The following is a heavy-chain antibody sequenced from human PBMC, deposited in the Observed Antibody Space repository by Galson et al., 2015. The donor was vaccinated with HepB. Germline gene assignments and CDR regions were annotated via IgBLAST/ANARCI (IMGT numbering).Heavy chain of an antibody. V-gene: IGHV5-51*01. CDR3: ARLGHEGYHYYGMDV. CDR2: IYPGDSET. CDR1: GYCFRNYW. Sequence: QSGAEVKKPGESLKISCKASGYCFRNYWIGWVRQMPGKGLECMGIIYPGDSETRYSPSFQGQVPLSADKSTNTAYLQGSSLKASDTAMYYCARLGHEGYHYYGMDVWGQGTTVTVSS. D-gene: IGHD2-2*01. J-gene: IGHJ6*02.